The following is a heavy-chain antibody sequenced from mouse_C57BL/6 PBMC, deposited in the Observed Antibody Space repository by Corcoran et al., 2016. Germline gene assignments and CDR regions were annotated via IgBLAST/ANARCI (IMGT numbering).Heavy chain of an antibody. D-gene: IGHD1-1*01. Sequence: QVQLQQSGPELVKPGASVKISCKASGYSFTSYYIHWVKQRPGQGLEWIGWIYPGSGNTKYNEKFKGKATLTVDTSSSTAYMQLSSLTSEDSAVYYCARLTHYYGSSYRYFDVWGTGTTVTVSS. J-gene: IGHJ1*03. V-gene: IGHV1-66*01. CDR2: IYPGSGNT. CDR3: ARLTHYYGSSYRYFDV. CDR1: GYSFTSYY.